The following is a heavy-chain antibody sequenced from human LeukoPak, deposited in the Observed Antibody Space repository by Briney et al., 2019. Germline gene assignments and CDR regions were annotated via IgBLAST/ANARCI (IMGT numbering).Heavy chain of an antibody. CDR2: IYYSGST. CDR1: GGSISSYY. D-gene: IGHD6-13*01. J-gene: IGHJ4*02. V-gene: IGHV4-59*08. CDR3: ARAAAATIYYFDY. Sequence: SETLSLTCTVSGGSISSYYWSWIRQSPGKGLEWIGYIYYSGSTNYNPSLESRVTISVDTSKNQFSLKLTSVTAADTAVYYCARAAAATIYYFDYWGQGTLVTVSS.